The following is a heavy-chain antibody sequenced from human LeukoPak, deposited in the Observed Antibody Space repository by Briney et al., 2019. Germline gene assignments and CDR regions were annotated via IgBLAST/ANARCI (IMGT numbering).Heavy chain of an antibody. J-gene: IGHJ4*02. CDR1: GFTFEEYT. CDR3: VKDLSYESSGSVFEY. D-gene: IGHD3-22*01. CDR2: NWHGTT. V-gene: IGHV3-43*01. Sequence: GGSLRLSCAASGFTFEEYTMHWVRQAPGKTLEWVSLNWHGTTYYRDSLKGRFTISRDNSKDSLYLQVNTLRSEDTAFYYCVKDLSYESSGSVFEYWGQGTLVTVSS.